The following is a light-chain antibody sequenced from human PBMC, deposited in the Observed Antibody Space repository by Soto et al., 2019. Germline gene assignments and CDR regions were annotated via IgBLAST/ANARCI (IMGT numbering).Light chain of an antibody. CDR3: QQRSNWPPVT. CDR1: QRVSSY. V-gene: IGKV3-11*01. J-gene: IGKJ4*01. CDR2: DAS. Sequence: EIVLTQSPATLSLSPGERATLSCRASQRVSSYLAWYQQKPGQAPRRLIYDASNRATGIPARFSGSGSGTDFTLTISSLEPEDFAVYYCQQRSNWPPVTFGGGTKVEIK.